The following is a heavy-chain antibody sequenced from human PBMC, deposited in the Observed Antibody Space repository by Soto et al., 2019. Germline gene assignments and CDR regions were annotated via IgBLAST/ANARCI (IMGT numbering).Heavy chain of an antibody. CDR1: GFTLSSYS. V-gene: IGHV3-21*01. CDR2: ISSSSSYI. D-gene: IGHD2-2*02. J-gene: IGHJ5*02. Sequence: PWGAPRLSCAAPGFTLSSYSINWVPQAPGKGRGWVSSISSSSSYIYYADSVKGRFTISRDNAKNSLYLQMNSLRAEDTAVYYCARGAHIVVVPAAISGWFDPWGQGTLVTVSS. CDR3: ARGAHIVVVPAAISGWFDP.